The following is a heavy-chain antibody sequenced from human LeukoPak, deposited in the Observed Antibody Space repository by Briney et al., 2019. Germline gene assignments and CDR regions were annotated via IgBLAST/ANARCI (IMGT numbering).Heavy chain of an antibody. CDR1: GGTFSSYA. J-gene: IGHJ4*02. D-gene: IGHD6-19*01. CDR2: IIPILGIA. Sequence: SVKVSSKASGGTFSSYAISWVRQAPGQGLEWMGRIIPILGIANYAQKFQGRVTITADKSTSTAYMELSSLRSEDTAVYYCASPLSGLRTGWDFDYWGQGTLVTVSS. CDR3: ASPLSGLRTGWDFDY. V-gene: IGHV1-69*04.